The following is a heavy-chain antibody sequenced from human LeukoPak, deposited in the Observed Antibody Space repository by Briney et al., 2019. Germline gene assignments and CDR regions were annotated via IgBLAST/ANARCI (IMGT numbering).Heavy chain of an antibody. CDR2: IYHSGST. V-gene: IGHV4-30-2*01. Sequence: SETLSLTCAVSGGSISSGGYSWSWIRQPPGKGLEWIGYIYHSGSTYYNPSLKSRVTISVDRSKNQFSLKLSSVTAADTAVYYCARGSDYYDSSGYFDYWGQGTLVTVSS. D-gene: IGHD3-22*01. CDR3: ARGSDYYDSSGYFDY. J-gene: IGHJ4*02. CDR1: GGSISSGGYS.